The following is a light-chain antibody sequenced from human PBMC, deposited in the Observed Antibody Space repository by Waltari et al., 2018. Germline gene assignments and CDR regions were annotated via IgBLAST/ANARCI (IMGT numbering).Light chain of an antibody. CDR2: DVS. CDR3: SSYTTTNIVV. Sequence: QSALTQPASVSGSPGQSITISCTGSSSDIGAYNFVSWYQQHPGKAPQLMIYDVSKRPSGVSNRFSGSKSGNTASLTICGLQVEDEADYFCSSYTTTNIVVFGGGTELTVL. J-gene: IGLJ2*01. CDR1: SSDIGAYNF. V-gene: IGLV2-14*03.